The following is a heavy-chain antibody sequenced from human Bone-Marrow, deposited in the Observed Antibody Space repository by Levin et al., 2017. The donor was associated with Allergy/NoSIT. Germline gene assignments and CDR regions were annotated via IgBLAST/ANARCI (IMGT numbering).Heavy chain of an antibody. V-gene: IGHV4-38-2*02. J-gene: IGHJ4*02. CDR1: GYSLSYGYY. CDR3: ARAEGAHDFWSGSFFY. Sequence: SETLSLTCSVSGYSLSYGYYWGWIRQPPGKGLEWIGNIYHSGTTYYAPSLKSRVTMSMDTPKNQVSLKLTSVTAADTAIYYCARAEGAHDFWSGSFFYWGQGILVSVSS. CDR2: IYHSGTT. D-gene: IGHD3-3*01.